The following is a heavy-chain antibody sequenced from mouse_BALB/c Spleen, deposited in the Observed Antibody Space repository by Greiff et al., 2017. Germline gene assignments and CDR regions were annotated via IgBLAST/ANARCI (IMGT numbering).Heavy chain of an antibody. CDR2: ISSGGSYT. D-gene: IGHD2-4*01. J-gene: IGHJ3*01. Sequence: EVKLVESGGGLVKPGGSLKLSCAASGFTFSSYAMSWVRQSPEKRLEWVAEISSGGSYTYYPDTVTGRFTISRDNAKNTLYLEMSSLRSEDTAMYYCARDEIYYDYAAWFAYWGQGTLVTVSA. V-gene: IGHV5-9-4*01. CDR3: ARDEIYYDYAAWFAY. CDR1: GFTFSSYA.